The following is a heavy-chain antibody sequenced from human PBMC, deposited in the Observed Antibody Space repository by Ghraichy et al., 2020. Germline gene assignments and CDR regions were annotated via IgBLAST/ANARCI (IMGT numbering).Heavy chain of an antibody. CDR3: VRDGPRSFGQWH. J-gene: IGHJ4*02. CDR2: VLYDGTTK. D-gene: IGHD6-19*01. V-gene: IGHV3-33*01. Sequence: GGSLRLSCAASGFTFGSFGMHWVRQAPGKGLEWLALVLYDGTTKHYADSVKGRFTISRDNSKNTLYLQMNDLRAEDAALYYCVRDGPRSFGQWHWGQGNLVTVSS. CDR1: GFTFGSFG.